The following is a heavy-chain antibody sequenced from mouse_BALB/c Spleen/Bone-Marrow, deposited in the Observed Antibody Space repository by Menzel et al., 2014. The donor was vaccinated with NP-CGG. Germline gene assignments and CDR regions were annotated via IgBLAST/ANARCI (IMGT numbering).Heavy chain of an antibody. D-gene: IGHD1-2*01. V-gene: IGHV1-54*01. CDR3: ARGGDYGFMDY. J-gene: IGHJ4*01. CDR1: GYAFTNYL. CDR2: INPGSGGT. Sequence: VMLVESGAELVRPGTSVKVSCKASGYAFTNYLIDWVKQRPGQGLEWIGVINPGSGGTNYNEKFKGKATLTADKSSSTAYMQLSSLTSDDSAVYFCARGGDYGFMDYWGQGTSVTVSS.